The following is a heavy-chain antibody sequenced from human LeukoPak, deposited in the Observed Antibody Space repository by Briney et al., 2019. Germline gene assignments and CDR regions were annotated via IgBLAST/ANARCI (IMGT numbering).Heavy chain of an antibody. D-gene: IGHD3-16*01. V-gene: IGHV3-23*01. CDR1: GYTFSSHG. CDR2: INGAGDNP. CDR3: AKVSVCYGCYLDY. Sequence: GGSLRLSCAASGYTFSSHGLTWVRQAPGKGLEWVSTINGAGDNPYYAETVEGRFTISRDNSKNTLYLQMHSLRAEDTAIYYCAKVSVCYGCYLDYWGQGTLVIVS. J-gene: IGHJ4*02.